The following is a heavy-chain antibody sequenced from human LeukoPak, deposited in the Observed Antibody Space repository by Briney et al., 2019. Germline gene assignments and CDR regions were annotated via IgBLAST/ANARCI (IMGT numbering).Heavy chain of an antibody. V-gene: IGHV3-74*01. J-gene: IGHJ4*02. CDR2: INSDGSTR. CDR3: AREVYGGFDC. D-gene: IGHD3-16*01. Sequence: GGSLRLSCAASGFTFSTYWMHWVRQTPGKGLVWVSHINSDGSTRGYADSVKGRFTISRDNAKNTLYLQMNSLSAEDTAIYYCAREVYGGFDCRGQGTLVSVSS. CDR1: GFTFSTYW.